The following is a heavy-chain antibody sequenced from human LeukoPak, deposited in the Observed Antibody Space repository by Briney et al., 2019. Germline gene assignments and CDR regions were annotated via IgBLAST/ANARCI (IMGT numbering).Heavy chain of an antibody. CDR3: ARRESANWFDP. D-gene: IGHD1-26*01. CDR1: GGSFSGYY. Sequence: KPSETLSLTCAVYGGSFSGYYWSWIRQPPGKGLEWIGEINHSGSTNYNPSLKSRVTISVDTSRNQFSLKLSSVTAADTAVYYCARRESANWFDPWGQGTLVTVSS. V-gene: IGHV4-34*01. CDR2: INHSGST. J-gene: IGHJ5*02.